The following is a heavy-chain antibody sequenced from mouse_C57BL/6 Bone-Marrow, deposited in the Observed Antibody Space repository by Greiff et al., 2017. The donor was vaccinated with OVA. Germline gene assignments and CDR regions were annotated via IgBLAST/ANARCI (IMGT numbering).Heavy chain of an antibody. V-gene: IGHV3-6*01. D-gene: IGHD1-1*01. CDR3: ARENSGYYGSRAWYFDV. J-gene: IGHJ1*03. Sequence: VQLQQSGPGLVKPSQSLSLTCSVTGYSITSGYYWNWIRQFPGNKLEWMGYISYDGSNNYNPSLKNRISITRDTSKNQFFLKLNSVTTEDTATYYCARENSGYYGSRAWYFDVWGTGTTVTVSS. CDR1: GYSITSGYY. CDR2: ISYDGSN.